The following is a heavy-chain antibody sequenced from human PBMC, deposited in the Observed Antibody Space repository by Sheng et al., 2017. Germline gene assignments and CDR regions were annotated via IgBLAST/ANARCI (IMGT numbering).Heavy chain of an antibody. CDR3: ARDAAAALDL. V-gene: IGHV1-69*13. J-gene: IGHJ5*02. Sequence: QVQLVQSGAELKKPGSSVRVSCKASGGTFSSYTFSWVRQAPGQGLEWMGGIFPIFGSANYAQKFQGRVTITADESTSTAYIELSSLRSEDTAVYYCARDAAAALDLWGQGTLVTVSS. D-gene: IGHD6-13*01. CDR1: GGTFSSYT. CDR2: IFPIFGSA.